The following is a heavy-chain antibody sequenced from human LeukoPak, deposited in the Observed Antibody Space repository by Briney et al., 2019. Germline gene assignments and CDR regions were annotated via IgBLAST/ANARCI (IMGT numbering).Heavy chain of an antibody. CDR1: GFTFSSYW. CDR3: ARAKYYYDSSGYYGFDC. Sequence: PGGSLRLSCAASGFTFSSYWMSWVRQAPGKGLEWVANIKQDGSEKYYVDSVKGRFTISRDNAKNSLYLQMNSLRAEDTAVYYCARAKYYYDSSGYYGFDCWGQGTLVTVSS. J-gene: IGHJ4*02. D-gene: IGHD3-22*01. V-gene: IGHV3-7*01. CDR2: IKQDGSEK.